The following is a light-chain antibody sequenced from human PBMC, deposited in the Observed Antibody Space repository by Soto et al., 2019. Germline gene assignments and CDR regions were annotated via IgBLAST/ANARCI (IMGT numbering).Light chain of an antibody. CDR2: DAS. CDR1: QSISNW. Sequence: DIRMTQSPSTLSASVGDRVTITCRASQSISNWLAWYQQKPGKAPKLLIYDASSLESGVPSRFSGSAFGTKFTLTISSLQPDDFATYYCQHYETYPITFGQGTRLEIK. J-gene: IGKJ5*01. V-gene: IGKV1-5*01. CDR3: QHYETYPIT.